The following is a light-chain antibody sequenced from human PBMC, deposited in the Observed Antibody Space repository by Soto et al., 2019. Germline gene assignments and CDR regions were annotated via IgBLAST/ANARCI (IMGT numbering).Light chain of an antibody. CDR2: VAS. V-gene: IGKV3-20*01. J-gene: IGKJ2*01. CDR3: QQYGSSPYT. Sequence: EIVLTQSPGTLSLSPGERATLSCRASQSLSSNFLAWYQQKPGQAPRLLIYVASSRATGIPDRFSGSGSGTDFTLTLRRLEPEDSAVYYCQQYGSSPYTFGQGTKLEIK. CDR1: QSLSSNF.